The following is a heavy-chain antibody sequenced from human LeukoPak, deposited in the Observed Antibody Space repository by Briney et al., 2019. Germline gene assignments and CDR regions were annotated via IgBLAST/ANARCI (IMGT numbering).Heavy chain of an antibody. V-gene: IGHV4-38-2*02. CDR3: ASWGIAAAGTSVNWFDP. J-gene: IGHJ5*02. CDR2: IYHSGST. Sequence: SETLSLTCTVSGYSISSGYYWGWIRQPPGKGLEWIGEIYHSGSTNYNPSLKSRVTISVDKSKNQFSLKLSSVTAADTAVYYCASWGIAAAGTSVNWFDPWGQGTLVTVSS. D-gene: IGHD6-13*01. CDR1: GYSISSGYY.